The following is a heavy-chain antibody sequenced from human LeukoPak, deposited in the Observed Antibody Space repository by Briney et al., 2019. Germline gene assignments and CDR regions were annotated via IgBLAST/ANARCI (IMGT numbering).Heavy chain of an antibody. CDR1: GFTFSSYS. D-gene: IGHD3-10*01. CDR3: ARDAKGDVLLWFGELSYYGMDV. J-gene: IGHJ6*02. CDR2: ISSSSSTI. Sequence: GGSLRLSCAASGFTFSSYSMNWVRQAPGKGLEWVSYISSSSSTIYYADSVKGRFTISRDNAKNSLYLQMNSLRAEDTAVYYCARDAKGDVLLWFGELSYYGMDVWGQGTTVTVSS. V-gene: IGHV3-48*04.